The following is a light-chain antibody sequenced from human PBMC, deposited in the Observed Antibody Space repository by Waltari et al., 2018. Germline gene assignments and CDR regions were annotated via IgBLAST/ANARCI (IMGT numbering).Light chain of an antibody. CDR2: AAS. J-gene: IGKJ2*01. V-gene: IGKV1-9*01. CDR1: QGISSY. Sequence: DIQLTQSPSFLSASVGDRVTITCRACQGISSYLAWYQQKPGKAPKLLIYAASTLQSGVPSRFSGSGSGTEFTLTISSLQPEDFATYYCQQLNSYPHTFGQGTKLEIK. CDR3: QQLNSYPHT.